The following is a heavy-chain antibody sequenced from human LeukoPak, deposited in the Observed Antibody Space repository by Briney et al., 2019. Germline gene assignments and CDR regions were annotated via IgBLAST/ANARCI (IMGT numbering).Heavy chain of an antibody. J-gene: IGHJ4*02. V-gene: IGHV4-39*07. CDR2: IYYSGST. D-gene: IGHD2-2*01. Sequence: SETLSLTCTVSGGSISSSSYYWGWLRQPPGKGLEWIGSIYYSGSTYYNPSLKSRVTISADTSKNQFSLKLSSVTAADTAVYYCARGWGHCSSTSCYGGGYFDYWGQGALVTVSS. CDR1: GGSISSSSYY. CDR3: ARGWGHCSSTSCYGGGYFDY.